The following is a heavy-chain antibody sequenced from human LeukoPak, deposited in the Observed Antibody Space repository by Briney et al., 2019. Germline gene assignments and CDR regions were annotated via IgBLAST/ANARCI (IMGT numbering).Heavy chain of an antibody. Sequence: LPGGSLRLSCAASGFTFSSYAMSWVRQAPGKGLEWVSGISGSGGSKYFADSVKGRFTISRDNSKNTLYLQMNSLRAEDTAVYYCAKDQRYFGSGSDSYFDYWGQGTLVTVSS. CDR1: GFTFSSYA. J-gene: IGHJ4*02. CDR3: AKDQRYFGSGSDSYFDY. V-gene: IGHV3-23*01. CDR2: ISGSGGSK. D-gene: IGHD3-10*01.